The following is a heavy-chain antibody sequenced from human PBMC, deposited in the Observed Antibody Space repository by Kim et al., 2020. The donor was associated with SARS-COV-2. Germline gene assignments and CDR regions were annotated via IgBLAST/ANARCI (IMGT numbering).Heavy chain of an antibody. J-gene: IGHJ4*02. CDR1: GGTFSSYA. CDR3: ARRTGYAASTLDEVGSFDY. Sequence: SVKVSCKASGGTFSSYAISWVRQAPGQGLEWMGGIIPIFGTANYAQKFQGRVTITADKSTSTAYMELSSLRSEDTAVYYCARRTGYAASTLDEVGSFDYWGQGTLVTVSS. D-gene: IGHD3-9*01. CDR2: IIPIFGTA. V-gene: IGHV1-69*06.